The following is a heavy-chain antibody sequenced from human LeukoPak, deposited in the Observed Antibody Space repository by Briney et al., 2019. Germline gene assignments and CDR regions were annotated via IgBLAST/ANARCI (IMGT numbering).Heavy chain of an antibody. CDR1: GFTFSSYG. D-gene: IGHD1-1*01. J-gene: IGHJ3*01. CDR2: ISYDGSNT. Sequence: PGGSLRLSCAASGFTFSSYGMHWVRQAPGKGLEWVAVISYDGSNTYYADSVKGRFTISRDNSKNTLYLQMNSLRAEDTAVYYCARPNWNLDLLDAFDVWGQGTMVTVSS. CDR3: ARPNWNLDLLDAFDV. V-gene: IGHV3-30*03.